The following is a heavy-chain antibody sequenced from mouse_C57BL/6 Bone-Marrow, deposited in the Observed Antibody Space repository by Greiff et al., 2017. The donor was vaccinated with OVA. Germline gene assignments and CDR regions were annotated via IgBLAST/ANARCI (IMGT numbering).Heavy chain of an antibody. V-gene: IGHV1-5*01. CDR2: IYPGNSDT. Sequence: VQLQQSGTVLARPGASVKMSCKTSGYTFTSYWMHWVKQRPGQGLEWIGAIYPGNSDTSYNQKFKGKAKLTAVTSASTAYMELSSLTNEDSAVYYCTSPPNFERGAMDYWGQGTSVTVSS. D-gene: IGHD4-1*01. J-gene: IGHJ4*01. CDR1: GYTFTSYW. CDR3: TSPPNFERGAMDY.